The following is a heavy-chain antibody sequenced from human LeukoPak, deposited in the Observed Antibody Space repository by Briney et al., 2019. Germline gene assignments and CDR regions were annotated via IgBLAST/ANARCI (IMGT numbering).Heavy chain of an antibody. J-gene: IGHJ4*02. V-gene: IGHV3-7*03. CDR3: VRRGQQLNY. Sequence: GGSLRLSCAAPGFTFTSYWMNWVRQAPGKGLEWVANIKQDGSEKNYVDSVKGRFTISRDNAKNSLYLQMNSLRAEDTAVYYCVRRGQQLNYWGQGTLVTVSS. D-gene: IGHD6-13*01. CDR1: GFTFTSYW. CDR2: IKQDGSEK.